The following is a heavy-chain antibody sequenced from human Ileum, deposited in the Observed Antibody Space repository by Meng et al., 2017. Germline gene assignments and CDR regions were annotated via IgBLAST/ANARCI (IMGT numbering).Heavy chain of an antibody. D-gene: IGHD1-7*01. J-gene: IGHJ4*02. CDR1: GCSISSSNW. CDR3: ASLRYNWNYSADY. Sequence: QVPVRGSGHGLGKPSGPLSFTCPVSGCSISSSNWWSWVRQPPGKGLEWIGEIYHSGSTNYNPSLKSRVTISVDKSKNQFSLKLSSVTAADTAVYYCASLRYNWNYSADYWGQGTLVTVSS. CDR2: IYHSGST. V-gene: IGHV4-4*02.